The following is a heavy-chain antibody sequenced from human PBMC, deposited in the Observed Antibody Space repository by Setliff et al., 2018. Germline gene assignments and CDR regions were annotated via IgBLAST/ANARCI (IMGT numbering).Heavy chain of an antibody. Sequence: PGGSLRLSCAGPGFTFNTYWMTWVRQAPGKGLEWVASITHDGSKTYILDSVKGRFTISRDNTKNSLYLQMNSLRGEDTAVYHCTRDQDYYGMDVWGQGTRSPSP. CDR2: ITHDGSKT. V-gene: IGHV3-7*01. CDR1: GFTFNTYW. J-gene: IGHJ6*02. CDR3: TRDQDYYGMDV.